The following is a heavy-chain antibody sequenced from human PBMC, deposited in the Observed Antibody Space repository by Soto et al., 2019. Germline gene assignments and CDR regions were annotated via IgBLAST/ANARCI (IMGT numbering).Heavy chain of an antibody. CDR3: ARGYCTTTICDPWFDP. D-gene: IGHD2-2*01. CDR1: GYSFTSYW. V-gene: IGHV5-51*01. CDR2: IYPGDSDT. Sequence: GESLTISCTCIGYSFTSYWIGWVRQMPGKGLEWMGIIYPGDSDTRYSPSFQGQVTISADKSITTAYLQWSSLKASDTAMYYCARGYCTTTICDPWFDPWGQGTLVTVSS. J-gene: IGHJ5*02.